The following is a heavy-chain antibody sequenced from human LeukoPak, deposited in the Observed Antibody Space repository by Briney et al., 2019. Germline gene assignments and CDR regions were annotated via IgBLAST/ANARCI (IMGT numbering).Heavy chain of an antibody. CDR2: INAGNGNT. V-gene: IGHV1-3*01. CDR1: GYTFTSYA. CDR3: ASSIVGATSYYYGMDV. Sequence: ASVKVSCKASGYTFTSYAMHWVRQAPGQRLEWMGWINAGNGNTKYSQKFQGRVTITRDTSASTAYMELRSLRSDDTAVYYCASSIVGATSYYYGMDVWGQGTTVTVSS. D-gene: IGHD1-26*01. J-gene: IGHJ6*02.